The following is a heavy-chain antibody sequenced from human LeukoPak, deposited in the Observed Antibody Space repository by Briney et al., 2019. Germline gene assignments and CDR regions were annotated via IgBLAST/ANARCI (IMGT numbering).Heavy chain of an antibody. D-gene: IGHD2-15*01. J-gene: IGHJ4*02. CDR1: GYTFTGYY. V-gene: IGHV1-18*04. Sequence: GASVKVSCKASGYTFTGYYMHWVRQAPGQGLEWLGYISAYNGNTNYAQKVQGRITMTTDTSTSTAYMEMRSLRSDDTAVYYCARDCSGSSCYWIHWGQGTLVTVSS. CDR2: ISAYNGNT. CDR3: ARDCSGSSCYWIH.